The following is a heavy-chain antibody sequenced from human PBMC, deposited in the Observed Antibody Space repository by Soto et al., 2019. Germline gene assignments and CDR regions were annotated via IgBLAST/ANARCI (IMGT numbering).Heavy chain of an antibody. Sequence: SETLSLTCTVSGDSITRYCWSWIRQPPGKGLDWIGQICYSGSPTYNPSLKSRVTISVDASKNQLSMKVTSVTAADTAVYYCAKHVPGSVSCQGYWGQGTLVTSPQ. CDR3: AKHVPGSVSCQGY. V-gene: IGHV4-59*08. CDR1: GDSITRYC. D-gene: IGHD3-10*01. J-gene: IGHJ4*02. CDR2: ICYSGSP.